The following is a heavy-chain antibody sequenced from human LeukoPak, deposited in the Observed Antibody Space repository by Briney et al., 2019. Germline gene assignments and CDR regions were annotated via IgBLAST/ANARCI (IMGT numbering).Heavy chain of an antibody. V-gene: IGHV3-21*01. CDR1: GFTFSSYS. CDR2: ISSSSSYI. CDR3: AKDRYYGRWLVPYYFDY. Sequence: GGSLGLSCAASGFTFSSYSMNWVRQAPGKGLEWVSSISSSSSYIYYADSVKGRFTISRDNSKNTLYLQMNSLRAEDTAVYYCAKDRYYGRWLVPYYFDYWGQGTLVTVSS. J-gene: IGHJ4*02. D-gene: IGHD6-19*01.